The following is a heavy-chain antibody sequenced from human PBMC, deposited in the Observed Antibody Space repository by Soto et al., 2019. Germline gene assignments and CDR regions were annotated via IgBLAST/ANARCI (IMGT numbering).Heavy chain of an antibody. Sequence: QVQLQESGPGLVKPSETLSLTCTVSGGSISSYYWSWIRQPPGKGLEWIGYIYYSGSTNYNPSLKSRVTISVDTSKNQFSLKLSSVTAADTAVYYCAGTYYDFLSGYYQLYYYYMDVWGKGTTVTVSS. V-gene: IGHV4-59*01. J-gene: IGHJ6*03. CDR1: GGSISSYY. D-gene: IGHD3-3*01. CDR2: IYYSGST. CDR3: AGTYYDFLSGYYQLYYYYMDV.